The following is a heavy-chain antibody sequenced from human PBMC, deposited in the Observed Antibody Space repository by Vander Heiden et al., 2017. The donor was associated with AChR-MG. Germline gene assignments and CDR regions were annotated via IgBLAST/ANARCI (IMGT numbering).Heavy chain of an antibody. D-gene: IGHD3-22*01. CDR3: ARKTYYYDSSGYSYFDY. CDR1: GFTFSLYS. J-gene: IGHJ4*02. V-gene: IGHV3-48*01. Sequence: EVQLVEPGGGLVQPGGSLRLSCAASGFTFSLYSMNWVRQAPGKGLEWVSYISSSSSTIYHADSVKCRFTISRDNAKNSLYLQMNSLRAEDTAVYYCARKTYYYDSSGYSYFDYWGQGTLVTVSS. CDR2: ISSSSSTI.